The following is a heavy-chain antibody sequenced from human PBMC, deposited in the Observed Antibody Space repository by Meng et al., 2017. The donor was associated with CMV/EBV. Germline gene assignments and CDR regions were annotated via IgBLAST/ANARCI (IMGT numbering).Heavy chain of an antibody. V-gene: IGHV4-34*01. CDR3: ARGIIGVAQ. CDR1: GGSFSGYY. J-gene: IGHJ4*02. D-gene: IGHD3-3*01. CDR2: INHSGST. Sequence: SETLSLTCAVYGGSFSGYYWSWIRQPPGKGLEWIGEINHSGSTNYNPSLKSRVAISVDTSKKQFSLKVSSVTAADTAMYYCARGIIGVAQWGQGTLVTVSS.